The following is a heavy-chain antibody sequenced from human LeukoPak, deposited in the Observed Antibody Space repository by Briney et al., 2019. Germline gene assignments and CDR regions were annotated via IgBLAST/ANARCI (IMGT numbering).Heavy chain of an antibody. CDR1: GGSISSSSYY. D-gene: IGHD3-10*01. J-gene: IGHJ5*02. CDR3: ARGGYYGSGNDFRFDP. V-gene: IGHV4-39*01. CDR2: IYYSGST. Sequence: TSEALSLTCTVSGGSISSSSYYWGWIRQPPGKGLEWIGSIYYSGSTYYNPSLKSRVTISVDTSKNQFSLKLSSVTAADTAVYYCARGGYYGSGNDFRFDPWGQGTLVTVSS.